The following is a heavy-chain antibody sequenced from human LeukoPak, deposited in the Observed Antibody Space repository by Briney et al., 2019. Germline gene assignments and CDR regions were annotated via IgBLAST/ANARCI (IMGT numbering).Heavy chain of an antibody. CDR2: ISYDGSNK. V-gene: IGHV3-30-3*01. CDR3: ARGGYYDSSAPSWFDP. CDR1: GFTFSSYA. Sequence: GGSLRLSCAASGFTFSSYAMHWVRQAPGKGLEWVAVISYDGSNKYYADSVKGRFTIPRDNSKNTLYLQMNSLRAEDTAVYYCARGGYYDSSAPSWFDPWGQGTLVTVSS. D-gene: IGHD3-22*01. J-gene: IGHJ5*02.